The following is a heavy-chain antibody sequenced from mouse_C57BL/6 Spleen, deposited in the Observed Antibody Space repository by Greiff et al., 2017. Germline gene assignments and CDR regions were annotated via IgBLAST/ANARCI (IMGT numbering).Heavy chain of an antibody. CDR2: IRLKSDNYAT. V-gene: IGHV6-3*01. CDR1: GFTFSNYW. CDR3: TVSTMVTAPFAY. D-gene: IGHD2-2*01. Sequence: EVKVEESGGGLVQPGGSMKLSCVASGFTFSNYWMNWVRQSPEKGLEWVAQIRLKSDNYATHYAESVKGRFTISRDDSKSSVYLQMNNLRAEDTGIYYCTVSTMVTAPFAYWGQGTLVTVSA. J-gene: IGHJ3*01.